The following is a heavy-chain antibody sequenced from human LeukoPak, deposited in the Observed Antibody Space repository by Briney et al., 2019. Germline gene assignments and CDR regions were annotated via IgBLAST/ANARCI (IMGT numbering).Heavy chain of an antibody. Sequence: KTGGSLRLSCAASGFTFSSYSLNWVRQAPGKGLEWVSSISSSSSYIYYADSVKGRFTISRDNSKNTLYLQMNSLRAEDTAVYYCANLLEMTTVMENAFDIWGQGTMVTVSS. CDR3: ANLLEMTTVMENAFDI. CDR2: ISSSSSYI. D-gene: IGHD4-17*01. V-gene: IGHV3-21*01. J-gene: IGHJ3*02. CDR1: GFTFSSYS.